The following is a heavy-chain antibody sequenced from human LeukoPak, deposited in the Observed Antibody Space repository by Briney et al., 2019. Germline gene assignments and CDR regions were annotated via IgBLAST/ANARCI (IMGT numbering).Heavy chain of an antibody. V-gene: IGHV4-38-2*02. CDR3: VREYYDILTGYYSFDY. J-gene: IGHJ4*02. D-gene: IGHD3-9*01. Sequence: KTSETLSLTCNVSGSSIIRGYYWGWIRQPPGMGLEWIGTIYYSGSTNLNPSFKSRVTLSVDTSKNQFSLRLSSVTAADTAVYYCVREYYDILTGYYSFDYWGQGTLVTVSS. CDR2: IYYSGST. CDR1: GSSIIRGYY.